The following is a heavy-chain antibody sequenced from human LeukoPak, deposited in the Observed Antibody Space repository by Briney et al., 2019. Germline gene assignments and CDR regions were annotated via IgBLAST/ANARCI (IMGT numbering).Heavy chain of an antibody. Sequence: GGSLRLSCAASGFAFGDYWMDWVRQAPGKGLEWVANINQDGSEKNYVDSVKGRFIISRDNAKNSLYLQMNSLRAEDTAVYYCAKDTDVYSSSFWGQGTLVTVSS. J-gene: IGHJ4*02. CDR1: GFAFGDYW. CDR3: AKDTDVYSSSF. V-gene: IGHV3-7*01. D-gene: IGHD6-6*01. CDR2: INQDGSEK.